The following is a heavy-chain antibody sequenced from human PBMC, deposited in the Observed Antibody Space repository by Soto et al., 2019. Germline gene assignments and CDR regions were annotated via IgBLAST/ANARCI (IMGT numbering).Heavy chain of an antibody. Sequence: GGSLRLSCAASGFSFEDYTMHWARQGPGKGPEWISLIRWDGGITDYSDSVKGRFISSRDNSKNSLFLEMNSLTSEDAAMYFFVRDCYDIITGQKRSFDFWGQGTLVTVSS. CDR2: IRWDGGIT. CDR1: GFSFEDYT. CDR3: VRDCYDIITGQKRSFDF. V-gene: IGHV3-43*01. J-gene: IGHJ4*02. D-gene: IGHD3-9*01.